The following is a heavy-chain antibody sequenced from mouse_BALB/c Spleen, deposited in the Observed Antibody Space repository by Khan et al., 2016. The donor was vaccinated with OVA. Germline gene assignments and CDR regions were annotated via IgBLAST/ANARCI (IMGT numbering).Heavy chain of an antibody. CDR2: IFPGSDTP. D-gene: IGHD2-14*01. J-gene: IGHJ3*01. V-gene: IGHV1-77*01. CDR3: ARGGYSAFAY. CDR1: GYTFTDYI. Sequence: QVRLQQSGPELVKPGASLKVSCKASGYTFTDYIIGWVKQSTRQGLEWIGDIFPGSDTPYYNEKFKDKATLTVDKSANTAYMQLSSLTSDESAVYFCARGGYSAFAYWGQGTLVTVSA.